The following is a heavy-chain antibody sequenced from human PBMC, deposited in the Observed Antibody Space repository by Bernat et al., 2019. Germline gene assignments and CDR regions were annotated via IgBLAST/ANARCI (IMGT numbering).Heavy chain of an antibody. V-gene: IGHV3-21*01. CDR1: GFIFSNFS. CDR3: AKDAAINGFDY. Sequence: EVHLVESGGGLVKPGGSLRLSCAASGFIFSNFSMNWVRQAPGKGLEWVSSISPGSSYIYYADSVKGRFTISRDNAKNSLYLQMSSLRAEDTAVYCCAKDAAINGFDYWGQGTLVTVSS. J-gene: IGHJ4*02. CDR2: ISPGSSYI. D-gene: IGHD5-18*01.